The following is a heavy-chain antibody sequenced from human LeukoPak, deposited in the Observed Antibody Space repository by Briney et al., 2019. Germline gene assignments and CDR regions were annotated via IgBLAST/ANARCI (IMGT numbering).Heavy chain of an antibody. CDR1: GGSISSGGYY. CDR3: ARGRSAAGNFDY. D-gene: IGHD6-13*01. CDR2: IYYSGST. Sequence: SQTLSLTCTVSGGSISSGGYYWSRIRHQPGKGLEWIGYIYYSGSTDHNPSLKSRLAISVDTSKNQFSLKVTSVTAADTAVYYCARGRSAAGNFDYWGQGTLVTVSS. J-gene: IGHJ4*02. V-gene: IGHV4-31*03.